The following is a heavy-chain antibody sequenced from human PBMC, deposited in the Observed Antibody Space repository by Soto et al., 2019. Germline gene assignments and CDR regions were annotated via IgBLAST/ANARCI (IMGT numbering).Heavy chain of an antibody. V-gene: IGHV4-30-4*01. D-gene: IGHD3-16*02. J-gene: IGHJ4*02. CDR1: GGSVNSGDYY. CDR2: ISYSGTT. Sequence: SETLSLTCTVSGGSVNSGDYYWSWIRQPPGKGLDWIGYISYSGTTYYKPSLRSRITISLHTSKNQFSLRLASVTAADTAVYYCARTNYDYVWGSYRFDYWGQGTLVTVSS. CDR3: ARTNYDYVWGSYRFDY.